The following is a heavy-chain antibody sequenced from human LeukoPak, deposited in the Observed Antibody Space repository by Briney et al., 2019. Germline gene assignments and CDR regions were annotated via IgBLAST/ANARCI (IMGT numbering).Heavy chain of an antibody. V-gene: IGHV4-39*01. D-gene: IGHD2-2*01. Sequence: SEGLSLTCTVSGGSLSSSSYYWGWIRQPRGRGLEWISNIHYCWCTYFNTSLKSPLTISLDPSKNQSSLTLASETAADTAVYYCARHELNQLPEGYWGQGTLVTVSS. CDR3: ARHELNQLPEGY. CDR2: IHYCWCT. J-gene: IGHJ4*02. CDR1: GGSLSSSSYY.